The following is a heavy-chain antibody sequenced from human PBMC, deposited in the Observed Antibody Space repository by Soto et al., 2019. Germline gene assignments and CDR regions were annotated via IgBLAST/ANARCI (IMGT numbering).Heavy chain of an antibody. CDR1: GFIFRDCV. CDR2: ISKDSGRAT. CDR3: AKENWTTPDS. V-gene: IGHV3-11*01. J-gene: IGHJ4*02. D-gene: IGHD1-1*01. Sequence: LVESGGALVKPGGSLRLSCAASGFIFRDCVMSWIRQAPGEGLEWISYISKDSGRATRYAYSVKGRFTISRDNAKNSLFLQMTNLTVEATAVSYCAKENWTTPDSWGPGTLVTVSS.